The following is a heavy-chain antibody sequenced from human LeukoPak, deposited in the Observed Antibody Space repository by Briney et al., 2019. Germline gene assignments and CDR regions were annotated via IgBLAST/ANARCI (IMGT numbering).Heavy chain of an antibody. Sequence: SETLSLTCGVSGGSITSTSWWTWVRQSPGKGLEWIGEIYHNGTLNYNPSLKSRVTISADSSKNHFSLKLTSVTAADTAVYYCATAPILRGEGGEHYKYGMDVWGQGTTVIVSS. CDR3: ATAPILRGEGGEHYKYGMDV. D-gene: IGHD2-2*02. CDR1: GGSITSTSW. J-gene: IGHJ6*02. V-gene: IGHV4/OR15-8*01. CDR2: IYHNGTL.